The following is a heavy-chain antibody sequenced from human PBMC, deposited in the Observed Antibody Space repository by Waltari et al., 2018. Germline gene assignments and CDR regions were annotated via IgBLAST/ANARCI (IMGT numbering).Heavy chain of an antibody. Sequence: QVQLVQSGAEVKKPGSSVKVSCKASGGTFSSYAISWVRQATGQGLEWMGRIIPIFGTANYEQKFQGRVTITADKSTSTAYMELSSLRSEDTAVYYCARDPTVGYCSGGSCSGMDVWGQGTTVTVSS. CDR1: GGTFSSYA. J-gene: IGHJ6*02. CDR3: ARDPTVGYCSGGSCSGMDV. V-gene: IGHV1-69*08. CDR2: IIPIFGTA. D-gene: IGHD2-15*01.